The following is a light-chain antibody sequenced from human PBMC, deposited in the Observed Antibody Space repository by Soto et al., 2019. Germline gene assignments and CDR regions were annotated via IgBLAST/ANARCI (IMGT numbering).Light chain of an antibody. CDR2: EVS. CDR1: SSDVGGYNY. J-gene: IGLJ2*01. V-gene: IGLV2-8*01. Sequence: QSDLTQPPSASGSPGQSVTLSCTGTSSDVGGYNYVSWYQQHPGKAPKLMIYEVSERPSGVPDRFSGSKSGNTASLTVSGLQAEDEADYYCSSYAGGNNLVFGGGTKLTVL. CDR3: SSYAGGNNLV.